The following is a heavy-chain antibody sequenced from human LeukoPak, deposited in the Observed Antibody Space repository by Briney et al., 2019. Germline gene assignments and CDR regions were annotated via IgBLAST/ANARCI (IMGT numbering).Heavy chain of an antibody. Sequence: GGSLRLSCAASKFTFSGYAMNWVRRAPGKGLEWVSGISGSGSSTYYADSVKGRFTISRDNSKNTLYLQVNSLRAEDTAAYYCAKALVPAPISSFDYWGQGTLVTVSS. CDR2: ISGSGSST. CDR1: KFTFSGYA. CDR3: AKALVPAPISSFDY. D-gene: IGHD2-2*02. V-gene: IGHV3-23*01. J-gene: IGHJ4*02.